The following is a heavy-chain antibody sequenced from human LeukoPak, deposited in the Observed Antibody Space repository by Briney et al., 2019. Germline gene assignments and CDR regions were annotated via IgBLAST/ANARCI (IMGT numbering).Heavy chain of an antibody. CDR3: ARGQLSGYLDY. Sequence: SETLSLTCAVYGGSFSGYYWSWIRQPPGKGLEWIGEINHSGSTNYNPSLKSRVTISVDTSKNQFSLKRSSVTAADTAVYYCARGQLSGYLDYWGQGTLVTVSS. CDR1: GGSFSGYY. V-gene: IGHV4-34*01. J-gene: IGHJ4*02. D-gene: IGHD2-2*01. CDR2: INHSGST.